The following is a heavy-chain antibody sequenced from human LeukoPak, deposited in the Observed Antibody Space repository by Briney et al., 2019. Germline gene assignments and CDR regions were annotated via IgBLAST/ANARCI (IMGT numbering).Heavy chain of an antibody. CDR3: ARSPLTGYSSGWYYFDY. CDR1: GFTVSSNY. V-gene: IGHV3-53*01. Sequence: GGSLRLSCAASGFTVSSNYMSWVRQAPGKGLEWVSVIYSGGSTYYADSVKGRFTISRDNSKNTLYLQINSLRAEDTAVYYCARSPLTGYSSGWYYFDYWGQGTLVTVSS. D-gene: IGHD6-19*01. J-gene: IGHJ4*02. CDR2: IYSGGST.